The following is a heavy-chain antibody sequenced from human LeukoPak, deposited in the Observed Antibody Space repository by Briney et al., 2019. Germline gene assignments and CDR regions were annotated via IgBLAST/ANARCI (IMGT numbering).Heavy chain of an antibody. CDR1: GFMFSRSD. V-gene: IGHV3-33*06. Sequence: PGGSLRLSXAASGFMFSRSDIYWVRQAPGKGLEWVAVIWHDRSDTYGSNKYYADSVKGRFTISRDNSKNTVYLQMNSLRVEDTAVYYCAKDGNCGGDCYGWFDPWGQRALVTVSS. J-gene: IGHJ5*02. CDR2: IWHDRSDTYGSNK. CDR3: AKDGNCGGDCYGWFDP. D-gene: IGHD2-21*02.